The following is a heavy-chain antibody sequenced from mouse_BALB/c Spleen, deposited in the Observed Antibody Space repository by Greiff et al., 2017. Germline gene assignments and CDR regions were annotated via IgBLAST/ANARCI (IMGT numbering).Heavy chain of an antibody. CDR2: ISSGGSYT. J-gene: IGHJ4*01. V-gene: IGHV5-9-4*01. CDR1: GFTFSSYA. Sequence: EVNVVESGGGLVKPGGSLKLSCAASGFTFSSYAMSWVRQSPEKRLEWVAEISSGGSYTYYPDTVTGRFTISRDNAKNTLYLEMSSLRSEDTAMYYCASYRYDERYYAMDYWGQGTSVTVSA. CDR3: ASYRYDERYYAMDY. D-gene: IGHD2-14*01.